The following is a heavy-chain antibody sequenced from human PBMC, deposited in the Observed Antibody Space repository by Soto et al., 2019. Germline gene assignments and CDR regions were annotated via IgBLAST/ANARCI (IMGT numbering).Heavy chain of an antibody. V-gene: IGHV1-69*13. CDR1: GGTFSSYA. J-gene: IGHJ6*02. Sequence: SVKVSCKASGGTFSSYAISWVRQAPGQGLEWMGGIIPIFGTANYAQKFQGRVTITADESTSTAYMELSSLRSEDTAVYYCARLEHSSSWRFYGMDVWGQGTTVTVSS. D-gene: IGHD6-13*01. CDR3: ARLEHSSSWRFYGMDV. CDR2: IIPIFGTA.